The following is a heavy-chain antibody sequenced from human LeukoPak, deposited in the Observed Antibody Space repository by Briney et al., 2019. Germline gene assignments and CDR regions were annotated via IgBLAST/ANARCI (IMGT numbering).Heavy chain of an antibody. CDR1: GYSFSGDW. CDR3: ARDIPSTVLFDY. J-gene: IGHJ4*02. CDR2: IKQDGSEK. Sequence: GGSLSLTCAVSGYSFSGDWLCWGRRAPGKGLEWGANIKQDGSEKYYVDSVKGRFSISRDNAKNSLYLQMNSLRAEDTAVYYCARDIPSTVLFDYWGQGSLVTVSS. V-gene: IGHV3-7*01. D-gene: IGHD4-11*01.